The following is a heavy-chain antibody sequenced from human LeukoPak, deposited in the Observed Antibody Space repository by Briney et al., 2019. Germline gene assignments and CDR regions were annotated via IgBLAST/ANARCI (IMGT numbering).Heavy chain of an antibody. CDR2: INRDSGST. D-gene: IGHD1-1*01. Sequence: GGSLRLSCAASGFPFNNFAMSWVRQAPGKGLEWVSAINRDSGSTYYADSVRGRFTISRDNAKNSLYLQVNSLRAEDTAVYYCTRDWANWDFDYWGQGTLVTVSS. J-gene: IGHJ4*02. V-gene: IGHV3-23*01. CDR1: GFPFNNFA. CDR3: TRDWANWDFDY.